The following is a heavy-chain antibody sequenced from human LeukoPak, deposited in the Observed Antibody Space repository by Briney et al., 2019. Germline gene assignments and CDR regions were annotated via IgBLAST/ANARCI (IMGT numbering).Heavy chain of an antibody. CDR3: ARDGQSFNSMWDYFDS. V-gene: IGHV3-23*01. Sequence: GGSLRLSCAASGFTLSNFAMSWVRQAPGKGLELVSGIGGGDTHYADSVKGRFTISRDDSRNTVDLQMSSLRAEDTAVYYCARDGQSFNSMWDYFDSWGQGTLVTVSS. CDR1: GFTLSNFA. J-gene: IGHJ4*02. CDR2: IGGGDT. D-gene: IGHD1-26*01.